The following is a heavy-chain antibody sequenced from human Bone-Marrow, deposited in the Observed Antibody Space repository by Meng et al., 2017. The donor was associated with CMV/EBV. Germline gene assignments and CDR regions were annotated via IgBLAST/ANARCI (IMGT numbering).Heavy chain of an antibody. Sequence: GESLKISCAASGFTFSSYAMHWVRQAPGKGLEWVAVISYDGSNKYYADSVKGRFTTSRDNSKNTLYLQMNSLRTEDTAVYYCARDRQYCSSTSCYRGYYYYYGMDVWGQGTTVTVSS. D-gene: IGHD2-2*02. CDR3: ARDRQYCSSTSCYRGYYYYYGMDV. V-gene: IGHV3-30*04. J-gene: IGHJ6*02. CDR1: GFTFSSYA. CDR2: ISYDGSNK.